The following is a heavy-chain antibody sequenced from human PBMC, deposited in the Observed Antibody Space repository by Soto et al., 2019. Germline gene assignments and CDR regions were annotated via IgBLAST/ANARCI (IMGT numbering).Heavy chain of an antibody. Sequence: EVQLVESGGGLVQPGGSLRLSCAASGFTFSRHWMTWVRQAPGKGLEWVANIKQDGSNKYYVDSVKGRFTISRDNAKNALYLQMNSLIAEDTAVYYCARTSDSSADFDCWGQGTLVTVSS. D-gene: IGHD6-25*01. J-gene: IGHJ4*02. CDR2: IKQDGSNK. V-gene: IGHV3-7*01. CDR3: ARTSDSSADFDC. CDR1: GFTFSRHW.